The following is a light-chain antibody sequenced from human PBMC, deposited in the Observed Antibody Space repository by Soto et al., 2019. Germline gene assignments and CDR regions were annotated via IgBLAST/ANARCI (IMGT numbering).Light chain of an antibody. Sequence: EIVMTQSPATLSVSPGERATLSCRASHSVSSNLAWYRQKPGQAPRLLIYGASTRATDVPARFSGSGSGTEFTLTISSLQSEDFAVYYCQQYYNWPPWTFGQGTKVEIK. CDR3: QQYYNWPPWT. CDR1: HSVSSN. J-gene: IGKJ1*01. CDR2: GAS. V-gene: IGKV3-15*01.